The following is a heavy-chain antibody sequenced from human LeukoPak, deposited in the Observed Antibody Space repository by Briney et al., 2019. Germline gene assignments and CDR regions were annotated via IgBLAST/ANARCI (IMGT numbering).Heavy chain of an antibody. CDR1: GYTFTSYD. CDR3: ARVHRYFDWGLGY. D-gene: IGHD3-9*01. J-gene: IGHJ4*02. CDR2: MNPNSGNT. Sequence: ASVTVSCKASGYTFTSYDINWVRQATGQGLEWMGWMNPNSGNTGYAQKFQGRVTITRNTSISTAYMELSSLRSEDTAVYYCARVHRYFDWGLGYWGQGTLVTVSS. V-gene: IGHV1-8*03.